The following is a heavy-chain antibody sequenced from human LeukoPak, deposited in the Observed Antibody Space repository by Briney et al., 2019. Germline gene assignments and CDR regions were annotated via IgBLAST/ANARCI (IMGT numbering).Heavy chain of an antibody. J-gene: IGHJ4*02. CDR2: INPNSGGT. CDR1: GYTFTGYY. CDR3: AIHSSGWLYYFDY. D-gene: IGHD6-19*01. Sequence: ASVKVSCKASGYTFTGYYMHWVRQAPGQGLEWMGRINPNSGGTNYAQKFQGRVTMTRDTSISTAYKELSRLRSDDTAVYYCAIHSSGWLYYFDYWGQGTLVTVSS. V-gene: IGHV1-2*06.